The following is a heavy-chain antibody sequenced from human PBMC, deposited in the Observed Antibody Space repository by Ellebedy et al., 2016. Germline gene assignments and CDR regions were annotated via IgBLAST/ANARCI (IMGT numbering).Heavy chain of an antibody. D-gene: IGHD4-17*01. CDR2: ISGGGDTT. Sequence: GESLKISXVASGFTFRNFFMSWVRQAPGEGLEWVSTISGGGDTTVSADSVKGRFTISRDNFRNTLYLQMNSLRAEDTAVYYCYYGHYSGSWGQGTLVTVSS. CDR3: YYGHYSGS. J-gene: IGHJ4*02. CDR1: GFTFRNFF. V-gene: IGHV3-23*01.